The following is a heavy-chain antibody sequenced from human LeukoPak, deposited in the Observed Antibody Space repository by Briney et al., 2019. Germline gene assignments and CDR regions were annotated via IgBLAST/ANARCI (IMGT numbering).Heavy chain of an antibody. CDR1: GGSISSGGYY. CDR2: IYYSGNT. V-gene: IGHV4-31*03. Sequence: PSQTPSLTCTVSGGSISSGGYYWSWIRQHPGKGLEWIGYIYYSGNTYYNPSLKSRITISVDTSKNQFSLKLSSVTAADTAVYYCARDRDCSSTSCDYGMDVWGQGTTVTVSS. D-gene: IGHD2-2*01. J-gene: IGHJ6*02. CDR3: ARDRDCSSTSCDYGMDV.